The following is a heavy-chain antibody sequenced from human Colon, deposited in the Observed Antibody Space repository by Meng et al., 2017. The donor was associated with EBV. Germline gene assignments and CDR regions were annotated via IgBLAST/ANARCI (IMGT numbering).Heavy chain of an antibody. CDR3: AKSIYGDFSSCGY. CDR2: MYSNGDT. J-gene: IGHJ4*02. D-gene: IGHD4-17*01. V-gene: IGHV3-53*01. CDR1: GFTVNSNY. Sequence: EGRVGGSGGGSIQPGGSLRLSWTGSGFTVNSNYMAWVRQAPGKGLEWVAVMYSNGDTYYADSMKGRLTISRHASQNTLYLQMNSLRVEDTAVYYCAKSIYGDFSSCGYWGQGTLVTVSS.